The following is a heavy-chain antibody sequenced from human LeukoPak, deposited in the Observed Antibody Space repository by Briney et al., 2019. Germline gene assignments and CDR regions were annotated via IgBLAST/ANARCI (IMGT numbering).Heavy chain of an antibody. J-gene: IGHJ5*02. Sequence: KPSETLSLTCTVSGGSISSYYWSWIRQPPGKGLEWIGYIYYSGSTNYNPSLKSRVTISVDTSKNQFSLKLSSVTAADTAVYYCARGFGQLHSNWFDPWGQGTLVTVSS. CDR1: GGSISSYY. CDR3: ARGFGQLHSNWFDP. V-gene: IGHV4-59*01. D-gene: IGHD2-2*01. CDR2: IYYSGST.